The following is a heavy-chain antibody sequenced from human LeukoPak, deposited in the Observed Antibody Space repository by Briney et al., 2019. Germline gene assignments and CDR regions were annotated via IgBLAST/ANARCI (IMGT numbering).Heavy chain of an antibody. CDR1: GYTFTSYD. CDR2: MNPNSGNT. D-gene: IGHD3-22*01. Sequence: ASVKVSCKASGYTFTSYDINWVRQATGQGLEWMGWMNPNSGNTGYAQKFQGRVTITRNTSISTAYMELSSLRSEDTVVYYCAREVYYDSSGYYNWGQGTLVTVSS. V-gene: IGHV1-8*03. CDR3: AREVYYDSSGYYN. J-gene: IGHJ4*02.